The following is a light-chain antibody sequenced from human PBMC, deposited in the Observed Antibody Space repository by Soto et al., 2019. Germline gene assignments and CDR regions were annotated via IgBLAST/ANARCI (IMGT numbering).Light chain of an antibody. J-gene: IGKJ5*01. Sequence: EIVLTQSPGTLSLSPGERATLSCRASQSVSSSYLAWYQQKPGQAPRLLIFDASNRATGIPATFSGSGSGTDFTLTISSLEPEDFAVYYCQQRSNWITFGQGTRLEIK. CDR2: DAS. CDR3: QQRSNWIT. V-gene: IGKV3-11*01. CDR1: QSVSSSY.